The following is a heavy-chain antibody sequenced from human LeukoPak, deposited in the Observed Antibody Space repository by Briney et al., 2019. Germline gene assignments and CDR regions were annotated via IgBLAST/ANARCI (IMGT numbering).Heavy chain of an antibody. CDR2: IKEDGSEK. CDR3: ARGLAAAGKRAFDI. D-gene: IGHD6-13*01. J-gene: IGHJ3*02. CDR1: GFTFSNYW. V-gene: IGHV3-7*01. Sequence: GGSLRLSCAASGFTFSNYWMSWVRQAPGKGLEWVANIKEDGSEKNYVDSVKGRFTISRDNAKKSLYLQMNSLRAEDTAVYFCARGLAAAGKRAFDIWGQGTMVTVFS.